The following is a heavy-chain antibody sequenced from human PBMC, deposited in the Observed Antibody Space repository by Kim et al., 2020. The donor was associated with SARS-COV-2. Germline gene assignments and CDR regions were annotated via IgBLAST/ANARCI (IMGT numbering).Heavy chain of an antibody. J-gene: IGHJ5*02. CDR3: ARRSSYSSGWFDP. D-gene: IGHD6-19*01. V-gene: IGHV3-23*01. Sequence: YADSVRSRFTISRDNFENRVFLQMDSLRAKDTAVFYCARRSSYSSGWFDPWGQGALVTVSS.